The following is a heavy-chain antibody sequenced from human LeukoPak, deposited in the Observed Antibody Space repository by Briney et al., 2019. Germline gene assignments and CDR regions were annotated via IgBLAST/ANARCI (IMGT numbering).Heavy chain of an antibody. V-gene: IGHV4-34*01. CDR1: GGSFSGYY. CDR2: INHSGST. CDR3: ARGAEEMTGYSHFDY. D-gene: IGHD3-9*01. J-gene: IGHJ4*02. Sequence: SETLSLTCAVYGGSFSGYYWSWIRQPPGKGLEWIGEINHSGSTNYNPSLKSRVTISVDTSKNQFSLKLSSVTAADTAVYYCARGAEEMTGYSHFDYWGQGTLVTVSS.